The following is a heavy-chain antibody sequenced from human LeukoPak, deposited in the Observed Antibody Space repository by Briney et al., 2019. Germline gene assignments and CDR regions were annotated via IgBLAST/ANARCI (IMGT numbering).Heavy chain of an antibody. Sequence: SVKVSCKASGGTFSSYAISWVPQAPGQGLEWMGRIIPIFGIANYAQKFQGRVTITADKSTSTAYMELSSLRSEDTAVYHCASFGRREDGSYSSRPAYLSDYWGQGTLVTVSS. CDR2: IIPIFGIA. CDR1: GGTFSSYA. CDR3: ASFGRREDGSYSSRPAYLSDY. V-gene: IGHV1-69*04. D-gene: IGHD1-26*01. J-gene: IGHJ4*02.